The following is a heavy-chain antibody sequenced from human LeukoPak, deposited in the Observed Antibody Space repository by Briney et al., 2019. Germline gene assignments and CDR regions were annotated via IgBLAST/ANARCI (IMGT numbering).Heavy chain of an antibody. J-gene: IGHJ4*02. CDR2: IWYDGSNK. D-gene: IGHD2-21*02. Sequence: GRSLRLSCAASGFTFSSYGMHWVRQAPGKGLEWVAVIWYDGSNKYYADSVKGRFTISRVNSKNTLYLQMNSLRAEDTAVYYCARDGPLAYCGGGCYPTYYFDYWGQGTLVTVSS. CDR1: GFTFSSYG. V-gene: IGHV3-33*01. CDR3: ARDGPLAYCGGGCYPTYYFDY.